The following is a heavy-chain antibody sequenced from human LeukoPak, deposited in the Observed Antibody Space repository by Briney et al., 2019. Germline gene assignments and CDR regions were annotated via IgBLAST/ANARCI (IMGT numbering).Heavy chain of an antibody. CDR1: GYTFTSYG. D-gene: IGHD3-22*01. CDR2: INPSGGST. CDR3: ARLGWLAFDY. V-gene: IGHV1-46*01. J-gene: IGHJ4*02. Sequence: ASVKVSCKASGYTFTSYGISWVRQAPGQGLGWMGIINPSGGSTSYAQKFQGRVTMTRDTSTSTVYMELSSLRSEDTAVYYCARLGWLAFDYWGQGTLVTVSS.